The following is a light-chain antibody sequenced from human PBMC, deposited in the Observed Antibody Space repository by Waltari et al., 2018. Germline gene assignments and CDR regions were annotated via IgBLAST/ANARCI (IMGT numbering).Light chain of an antibody. CDR3: QTGGHGTWV. CDR1: SGYSSNV. V-gene: IGLV4-69*01. CDR2: VNSEGSH. J-gene: IGLJ3*02. Sequence: LVLTQSPSASASLGASVKLTCTLSSGYSSNVIAWLQQQPGKGPRYLMKVNSEGSHRKGDDIPVRFSASKSGTECQLTISSLQSEDEADYFCQTGGHGTWVFGGGTKLTVL.